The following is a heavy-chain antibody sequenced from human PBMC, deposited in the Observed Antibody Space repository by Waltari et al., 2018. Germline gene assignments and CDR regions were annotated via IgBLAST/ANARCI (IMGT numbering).Heavy chain of an antibody. CDR3: AESGHEWLLNAFDI. D-gene: IGHD3-3*01. J-gene: IGHJ3*02. CDR1: GGSISSSSYY. CDR2: IYYSGST. V-gene: IGHV4-39*01. Sequence: QLQLQESGPGLVKPSETLSLTCTVSGGSISSSSYYWGWIRQPPGKGLEWIGSIYYSGSTYYNPSLKSRVTISVDTSKNQFSLKLSSVTAADTAVYYCAESGHEWLLNAFDIWGQGTMVTVSS.